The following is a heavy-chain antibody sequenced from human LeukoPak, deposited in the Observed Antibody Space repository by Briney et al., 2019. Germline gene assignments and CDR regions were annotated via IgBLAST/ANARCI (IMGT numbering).Heavy chain of an antibody. Sequence: PSETLSLTCAVYGGSFSGYYWSWIRQPPGKGLEWIGEINHSGSTNYNPSLKSRVTVSVDTSKNQFSLKLSSVTAADTAVYYCAAYYYDSSGYYPNWGQGTLVTVSS. J-gene: IGHJ4*02. D-gene: IGHD3-22*01. CDR3: AAYYYDSSGYYPN. CDR1: GGSFSGYY. V-gene: IGHV4-34*01. CDR2: INHSGST.